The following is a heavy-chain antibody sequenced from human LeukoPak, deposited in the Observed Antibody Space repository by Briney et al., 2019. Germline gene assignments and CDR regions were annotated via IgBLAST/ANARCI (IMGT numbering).Heavy chain of an antibody. D-gene: IGHD1-26*01. CDR2: INPSGGST. Sequence: ASVKVSCKASGYTFTSYYMHWVRQAPGQGLEWMGIINPSGGSTSYAQKFQGRVTMTRDTSTSTVYMELSSLRSEDTAGYYCAGASGSYGEGFDYWGQGTLVTVPS. V-gene: IGHV1-46*03. J-gene: IGHJ4*02. CDR1: GYTFTSYY. CDR3: AGASGSYGEGFDY.